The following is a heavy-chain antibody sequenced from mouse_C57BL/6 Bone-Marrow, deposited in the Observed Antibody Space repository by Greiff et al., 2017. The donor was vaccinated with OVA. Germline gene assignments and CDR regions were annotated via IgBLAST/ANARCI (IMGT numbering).Heavy chain of an antibody. V-gene: IGHV1-81*01. CDR2: IYPRSGNT. Sequence: QVQLQQSGAELARPGASVKLSCKASGYTFTSYGISWVKQRTGQGLEWIGEIYPRSGNTYYNEKFKGKATLTADKSSSTAYMELRSLTSEDSAVYFCARRYVGGYWGQGTTLTVSS. CDR3: ARRYVGGY. J-gene: IGHJ2*01. D-gene: IGHD4-1*01. CDR1: GYTFTSYG.